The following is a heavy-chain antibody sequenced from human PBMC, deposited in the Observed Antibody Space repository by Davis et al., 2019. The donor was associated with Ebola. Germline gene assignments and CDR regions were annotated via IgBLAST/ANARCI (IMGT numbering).Heavy chain of an antibody. D-gene: IGHD2-21*02. V-gene: IGHV1-3*01. CDR1: GNIFTLYA. CDR3: ARASLCGGDCYPDY. J-gene: IGHJ4*02. CDR2: INAGNGDT. Sequence: AASVKVSCKAYGNIFTLYAIHWVRQAPGQRLEWMGWINAGNGDTKYSQKFQGRVTITRDTSASTAYMELSSLRYEDTALYYCARASLCGGDCYPDYWGQGTLVTVSS.